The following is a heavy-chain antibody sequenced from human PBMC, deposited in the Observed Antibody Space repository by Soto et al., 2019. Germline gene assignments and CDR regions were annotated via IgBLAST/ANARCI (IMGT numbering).Heavy chain of an antibody. CDR1: GFTFSSYS. CDR2: ISSSSSST. CDR3: AKDTQDIVLMVYALGPPSDLDY. V-gene: IGHV3-23*01. D-gene: IGHD2-8*01. Sequence: PGGSLRLSCAASGFTFSSYSMNWVRQAPGKGLEWVSSISSSSSSTYYADSVKGRFTISRDNSKNTLYLQMNSPRAEDTAVYYCAKDTQDIVLMVYALGPPSDLDYWGQGTLVTVSS. J-gene: IGHJ4*02.